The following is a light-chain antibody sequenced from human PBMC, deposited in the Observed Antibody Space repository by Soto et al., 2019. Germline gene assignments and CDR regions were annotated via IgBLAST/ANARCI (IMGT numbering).Light chain of an antibody. Sequence: QSALTQPRSVSGSPGQSVTISCTGTSSDVGGYNYVSWYQQHPGKAPKLMIYDVSKWPSGVPDRFSGSKSGNTASLTISGLQAEDEADYYCCSYAGSQLYVFGTGTKLPVL. CDR1: SSDVGGYNY. V-gene: IGLV2-11*01. CDR3: CSYAGSQLYV. CDR2: DVS. J-gene: IGLJ1*01.